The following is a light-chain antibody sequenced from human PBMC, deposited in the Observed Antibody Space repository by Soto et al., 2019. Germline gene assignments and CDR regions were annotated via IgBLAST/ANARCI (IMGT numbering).Light chain of an antibody. CDR3: QQYNNWPL. Sequence: VMTQTPPTLTVSPGEKATLSCRASQSVSSNLAWYQQKPGQAPRLLIYGASTRATGIPARFGGSGSGTEFTLTISSLQSEDFAVYYCQQYNNWPLFGGG. J-gene: IGKJ4*01. CDR2: GAS. CDR1: QSVSSN. V-gene: IGKV3-15*01.